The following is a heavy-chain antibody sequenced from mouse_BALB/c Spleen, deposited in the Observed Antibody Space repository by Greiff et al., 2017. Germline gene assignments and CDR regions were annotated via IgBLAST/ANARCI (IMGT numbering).Heavy chain of an antibody. J-gene: IGHJ4*01. Sequence: VQLQQSGPGLVKPSQSLSLTCTVTGYSITSDYAWNWIRQFPGNKLEWMGYISYSGSTSYNPSLKSRISITRDTSKNQFFLQLNSVTTEDTATYYCARETRRGYAMDYWGQGTSVTVSS. CDR3: ARETRRGYAMDY. D-gene: IGHD3-1*01. CDR1: GYSITSDYA. CDR2: ISYSGST. V-gene: IGHV3-2*02.